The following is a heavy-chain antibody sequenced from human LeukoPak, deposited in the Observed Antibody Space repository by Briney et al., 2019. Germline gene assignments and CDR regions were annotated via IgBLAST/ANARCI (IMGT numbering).Heavy chain of an antibody. J-gene: IGHJ4*02. CDR2: IYHDGST. D-gene: IGHD5-18*01. Sequence: SETLSLTCAVSGGSISSNNWWIWVRPSPEKGLEWIGEIYHDGSTNYNPSLKSRVTISMDKSKNQLSLKLNFVTAADTAVYYCARDRGGYTYSHDYWGQGTLVTVSS. CDR1: GGSISSNNW. CDR3: ARDRGGYTYSHDY. V-gene: IGHV4-4*02.